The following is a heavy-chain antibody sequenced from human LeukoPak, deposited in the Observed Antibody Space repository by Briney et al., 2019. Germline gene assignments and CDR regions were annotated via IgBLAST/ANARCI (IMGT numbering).Heavy chain of an antibody. CDR3: ARDSYSSSWYGDAFDI. V-gene: IGHV3-7*03. CDR1: GFTFSSYW. Sequence: EGSLRLSCAASGFTFSSYWMSWVRQAPGKGLEWVANIKQDGSEKYYVDSVKGRFTISRDNAKNSLYLQMNSLRAEDTAVYYCARDSYSSSWYGDAFDIWGQGTMVTVSS. CDR2: IKQDGSEK. D-gene: IGHD6-13*01. J-gene: IGHJ3*02.